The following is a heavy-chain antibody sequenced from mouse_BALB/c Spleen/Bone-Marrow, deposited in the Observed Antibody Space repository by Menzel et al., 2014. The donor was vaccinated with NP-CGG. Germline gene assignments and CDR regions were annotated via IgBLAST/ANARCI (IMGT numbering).Heavy chain of an antibody. CDR1: GYAFTNYL. D-gene: IGHD2-2*01. Sequence: VQLQQSGAELVRPGTSVKVSCKASGYAFTNYLIEWVKQRPGQGLEWIGVINPGSGSSNYNENFKGKATLTADRSSSTAYMLLSSLTPDDSAVYFCARSRGYDVGPFAFWGQGTLVTVSA. V-gene: IGHV1-54*01. CDR2: INPGSGSS. CDR3: ARSRGYDVGPFAF. J-gene: IGHJ3*01.